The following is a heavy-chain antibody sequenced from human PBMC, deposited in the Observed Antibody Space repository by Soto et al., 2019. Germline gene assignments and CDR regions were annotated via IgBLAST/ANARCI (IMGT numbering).Heavy chain of an antibody. CDR1: GFTFSSYA. D-gene: IGHD3-10*01. CDR2: ISGSGGST. CDR3: AKRGSGSYFDY. J-gene: IGHJ4*02. V-gene: IGHV3-23*01. Sequence: EVPLLESGGGLVQPGGSLRLSCAASGFTFSSYAMSWVRQAPGKELEWVSVISGSGGSTYYADSVKGRFTISRDNSKNTLYLQMNSLRAEDTAVYYCAKRGSGSYFDYWGQGTLVTVSS.